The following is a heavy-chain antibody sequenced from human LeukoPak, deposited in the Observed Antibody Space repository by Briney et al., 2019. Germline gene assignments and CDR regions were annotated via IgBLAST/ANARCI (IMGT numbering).Heavy chain of an antibody. D-gene: IGHD6-13*01. V-gene: IGHV1-46*01. CDR3: AREQQLVHDY. CDR2: INPSGGST. Sequence: GASVTVSCKASGYTFTSYYMHWVRQAPGQGLEWMGIINPSGGSTSYAQKFQGRVTMTRDTSTSTVYMELSSLRSEDTALYYCAREQQLVHDYWGQGTLVTVSS. CDR1: GYTFTSYY. J-gene: IGHJ4*02.